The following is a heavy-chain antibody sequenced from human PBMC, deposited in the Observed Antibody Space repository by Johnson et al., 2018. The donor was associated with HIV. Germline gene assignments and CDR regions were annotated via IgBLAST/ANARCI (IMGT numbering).Heavy chain of an antibody. CDR2: ISYDGSNK. Sequence: QVQLVESGGGVVQPGRSLRLSCAASGFTFSTYAMHWVRQAPGKGLELVAVISYDGSNKYYADSVKGRFTISRDNSKNTLYLQMNSLRAEDTAMYYCAKNFRGGIVATGDAFDTWGQGTMVTVSA. V-gene: IGHV3-30-3*02. D-gene: IGHD6-13*01. CDR1: GFTFSTYA. J-gene: IGHJ3*02. CDR3: AKNFRGGIVATGDAFDT.